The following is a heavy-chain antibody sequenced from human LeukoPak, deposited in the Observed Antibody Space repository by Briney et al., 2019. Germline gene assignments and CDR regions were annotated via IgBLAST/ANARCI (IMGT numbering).Heavy chain of an antibody. Sequence: SETLSLTCTVSGGSISSYYWSWIRQPPGKGLEWIGYIYTSGSTNYNPSLKSRVTISVDTSKNQFSLKLSSVTAADTAVYYCARQLAYCGGDCYPGAFDIWGQGTMVTVSS. D-gene: IGHD2-21*02. CDR2: IYTSGST. J-gene: IGHJ3*02. CDR1: GGSISSYY. CDR3: ARQLAYCGGDCYPGAFDI. V-gene: IGHV4-4*09.